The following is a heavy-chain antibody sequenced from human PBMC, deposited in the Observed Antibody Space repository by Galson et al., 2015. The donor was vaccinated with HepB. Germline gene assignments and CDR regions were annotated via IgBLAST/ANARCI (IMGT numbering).Heavy chain of an antibody. V-gene: IGHV4-4*07. CDR1: GGSISNYY. D-gene: IGHD2-15*01. CDR3: ARQSGPRRTYIAEY. Sequence: ETLSLTCTVSGGSISNYYWTWIRQPAGKGLEWIGRIYTSGSTNYNPSLKSRVTMSIDTSKNQFSLKLNSMTAADTAVYYCARQSGPRRTYIAEYWGRGTLVTVSS. J-gene: IGHJ1*01. CDR2: IYTSGST.